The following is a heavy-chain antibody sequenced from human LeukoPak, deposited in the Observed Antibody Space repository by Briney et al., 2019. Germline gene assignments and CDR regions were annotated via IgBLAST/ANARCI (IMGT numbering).Heavy chain of an antibody. Sequence: GGSLRLSCAASGFTFSSYAMHWVRQGPGKGLEWVAVISYDGSNKYYADSVKGRFTISRDNSKNTLYLQMNSLRAEDTAVYYCAREEPGDAFDIWGQGTMVTVSS. CDR3: AREEPGDAFDI. D-gene: IGHD1-26*01. V-gene: IGHV3-30-3*01. CDR2: ISYDGSNK. J-gene: IGHJ3*02. CDR1: GFTFSSYA.